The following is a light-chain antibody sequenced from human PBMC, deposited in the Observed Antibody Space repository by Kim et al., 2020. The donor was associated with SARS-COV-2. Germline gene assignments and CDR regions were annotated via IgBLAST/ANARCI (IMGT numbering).Light chain of an antibody. CDR1: QGSSSY. Sequence: ASVGDRVTITCRASQGSSSYLAWYQQKPGKAPKLLIYAASTLQSGVPSRFSGSGSGTDFTLTIRSLQPEDFATYYCQQLNSYPWTFGQGTKVDIK. CDR2: AAS. V-gene: IGKV1-9*01. CDR3: QQLNSYPWT. J-gene: IGKJ1*01.